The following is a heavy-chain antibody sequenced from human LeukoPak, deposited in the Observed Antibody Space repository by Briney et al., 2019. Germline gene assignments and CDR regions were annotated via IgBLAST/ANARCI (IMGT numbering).Heavy chain of an antibody. CDR1: GGSISSYY. V-gene: IGHV4-59*01. J-gene: IGHJ4*02. CDR3: ARARERASIAAAGIFDY. Sequence: SETLSLTCTVSGGSISSYYWSWIRQPPGKGLEWIGYIYYSGSTNYNPSLKSRVTISVDTSKNQFSLKLSSVTAAGTAVYYCARARERASIAAAGIFDYWGQGTLVTVSS. CDR2: IYYSGST. D-gene: IGHD6-13*01.